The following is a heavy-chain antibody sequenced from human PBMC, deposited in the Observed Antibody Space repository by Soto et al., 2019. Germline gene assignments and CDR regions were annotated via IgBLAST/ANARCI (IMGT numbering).Heavy chain of an antibody. CDR1: GFTFSTYG. D-gene: IGHD3-22*01. V-gene: IGHV3-33*01. CDR3: ARDDTYYDSSGYPNPFDY. CDR2: MWYDGSDK. Sequence: GGSLRLSCAASGFTFSTYGMHWVRQAPGKGLEWVALMWYDGSDKSYADSVKGRFTISRDNSKSTLYLQMNSLRPEDTAVYYCARDDTYYDSSGYPNPFDYWGQGTLVTVS. J-gene: IGHJ4*02.